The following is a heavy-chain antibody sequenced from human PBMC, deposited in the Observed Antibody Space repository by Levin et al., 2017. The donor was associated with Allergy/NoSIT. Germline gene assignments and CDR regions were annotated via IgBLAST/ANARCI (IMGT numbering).Heavy chain of an antibody. V-gene: IGHV4-31*03. CDR1: GGSISSGGYY. J-gene: IGHJ4*02. Sequence: PSETLSLTCTVSGGSISSGGYYWSWIRQHPGKGLEWIGYIYYSGSTYYNPSLKSRVTISVDTSKNQFSLKLSSVTAADTAVYYCARGVVGAAGDYFDYWGQGTLVTVSS. CDR2: IYYSGST. D-gene: IGHD1-26*01. CDR3: ARGVVGAAGDYFDY.